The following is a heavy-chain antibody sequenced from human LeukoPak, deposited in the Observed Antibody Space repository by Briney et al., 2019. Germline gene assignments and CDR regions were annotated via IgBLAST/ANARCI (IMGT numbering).Heavy chain of an antibody. CDR2: IYFGGTT. V-gene: IGHV4-31*03. CDR3: ARGRVGVVYLDH. J-gene: IGHJ4*02. D-gene: IGHD2-15*01. CDR1: GDSLSSGGSY. Sequence: SQTLSLTCTVSGDSLSSGGSYWSWIRQHPENGLEWIAYIYFGGTTYYNPSLQSRVSISGDTSKNQFSPNLYSMTAADTAIYYCARGRVGVVYLDHWGQGTLVTVSS.